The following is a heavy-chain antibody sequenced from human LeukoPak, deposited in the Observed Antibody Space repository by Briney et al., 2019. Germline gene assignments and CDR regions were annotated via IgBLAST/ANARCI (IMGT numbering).Heavy chain of an antibody. D-gene: IGHD1-26*01. CDR3: ARGAIVYYYYYMDV. J-gene: IGHJ6*03. Sequence: SETLSLTCTVSGGSISSYYWSWIRQPPGKGLEWIGYIYYSGSTNYNPSLKSRVTISVDTSKNQFSLKLSSVTAADTAVYYCARGAIVYYYYYMDVWGKGTTVTVSS. CDR2: IYYSGST. CDR1: GGSISSYY. V-gene: IGHV4-59*12.